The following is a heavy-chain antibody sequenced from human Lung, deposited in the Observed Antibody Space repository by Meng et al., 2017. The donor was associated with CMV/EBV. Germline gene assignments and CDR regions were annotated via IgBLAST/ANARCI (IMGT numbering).Heavy chain of an antibody. Sequence: ASXXVSXKASGYTFTCYYMHWVRQAPGQGLEWMGWINPNSGGTNYAQKFQGRVTMTRDTSISTAYMELSRLRSDDTAVYYCARVDCSSTSCYLLDGWFDPXGQGXLVTVSS. CDR2: INPNSGGT. J-gene: IGHJ5*02. V-gene: IGHV1-2*02. D-gene: IGHD2-2*01. CDR3: ARVDCSSTSCYLLDGWFDP. CDR1: GYTFTCYY.